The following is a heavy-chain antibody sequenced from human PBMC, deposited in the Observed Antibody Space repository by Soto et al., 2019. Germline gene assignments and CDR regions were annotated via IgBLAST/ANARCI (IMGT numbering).Heavy chain of an antibody. Sequence: QVQLVESRGGVVQPGKSLRLSCAPSGFTFSSYAMHWVRQAPGKGLEWVALISYDVITKYYTDSVKGRFTISRDNSKNTLFLQMNSLSPEDTAVYYCARGRGNSGWAYFDYWGQGTLVTVSS. D-gene: IGHD6-19*01. CDR2: ISYDVITK. V-gene: IGHV3-30*14. CDR1: GFTFSSYA. CDR3: ARGRGNSGWAYFDY. J-gene: IGHJ4*02.